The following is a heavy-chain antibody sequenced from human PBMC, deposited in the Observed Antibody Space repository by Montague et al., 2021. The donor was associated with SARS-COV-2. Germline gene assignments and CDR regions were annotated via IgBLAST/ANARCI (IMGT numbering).Heavy chain of an antibody. V-gene: IGHV4-39*01. J-gene: IGHJ3*02. CDR2: IYYSGGT. CDR1: GGSISSSSYY. D-gene: IGHD6-19*01. Sequence: SETLSLTCTVSGGSISSSSYYWGWIRQPPGKGLEWIGSIYYSGGTYYDPSLKSRVTISVDTSKNQFSLKLGSVTAADTAVHYCARRENSSGWFKPDAFDIWGQGTMVTVSS. CDR3: ARRENSSGWFKPDAFDI.